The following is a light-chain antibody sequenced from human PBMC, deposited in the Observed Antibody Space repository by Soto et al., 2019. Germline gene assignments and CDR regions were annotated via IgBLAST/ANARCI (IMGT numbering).Light chain of an antibody. CDR1: QSISTY. V-gene: IGKV1-39*01. Sequence: DIQMTQSPSSLSASVGDRVTISCRASQSISTYLNWYQQKPGTAPRLLIYRASSVKSGVPPRFSGSGSGSDFTLTISSLRPEDIATYFCQQSYSSPPWTLGQGTKVDIK. J-gene: IGKJ1*01. CDR3: QQSYSSPPWT. CDR2: RAS.